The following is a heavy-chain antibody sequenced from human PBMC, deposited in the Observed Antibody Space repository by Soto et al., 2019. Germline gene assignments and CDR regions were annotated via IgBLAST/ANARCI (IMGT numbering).Heavy chain of an antibody. CDR1: GFTFDDYA. V-gene: IGHV3-9*01. Sequence: EVQLVESGGGLVQPGRSLRLSCAASGFTFDDYAMHWVRQAPGKGLEWVSGISWNSGSIGYADSVKGRFTISRDNAKNSLYLQMNSLRAEDTALYYCAKDISYGSGSGYYGMDVW. J-gene: IGHJ6*01. CDR2: ISWNSGSI. CDR3: AKDISYGSGSGYYGMDV. D-gene: IGHD3-10*01.